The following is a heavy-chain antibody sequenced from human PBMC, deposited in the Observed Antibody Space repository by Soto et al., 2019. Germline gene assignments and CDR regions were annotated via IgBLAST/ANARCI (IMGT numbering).Heavy chain of an antibody. Sequence: PXESLKISCKGSGYSFTSYLIVWVRQMPGKGLEWMGIIYPGDSDTRYSPSFQGQVTIPADKSISTAYLQWSSLKASDTAMYYCASGPYCSGGSCYSTRKWFDPWGQGTLVTVSS. CDR3: ASGPYCSGGSCYSTRKWFDP. CDR1: GYSFTSYL. D-gene: IGHD2-15*01. V-gene: IGHV5-51*01. CDR2: IYPGDSDT. J-gene: IGHJ5*02.